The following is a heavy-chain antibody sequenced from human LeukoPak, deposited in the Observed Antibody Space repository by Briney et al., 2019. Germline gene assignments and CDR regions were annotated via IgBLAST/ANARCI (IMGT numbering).Heavy chain of an antibody. CDR2: INQDGTDN. CDR1: GFTLSTYW. V-gene: IGHV3-7*04. Sequence: GGSLTLSCAASGFTLSTYWMSWVRQAPGKGLEGVANINQDGTDNNYLDSVKGRFTISRDNAKNSLYLQMNSLRAGDTAVYYCARDSSGSLDYWGQGTLVTVSS. CDR3: ARDSSGSLDY. D-gene: IGHD6-25*01. J-gene: IGHJ4*02.